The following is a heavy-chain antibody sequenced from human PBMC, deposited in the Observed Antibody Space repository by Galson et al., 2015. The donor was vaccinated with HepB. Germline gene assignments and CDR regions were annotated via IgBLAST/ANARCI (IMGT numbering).Heavy chain of an antibody. Sequence: SCAASGFTFSNAWMTWVRQAPGKRLEWVGRIKSTTDGGTTDYAAPVKGRFTISRDDSKNTLYLQMNSLKTEDTAVYYCTTSSLHQGPIGLPPGTLLQEHLWG. CDR3: TTSSLHQGPIGLPPGTLLQEHL. CDR1: GFTFSNAW. V-gene: IGHV3-15*01. J-gene: IGHJ6*01. CDR2: IKSTTDGGTT.